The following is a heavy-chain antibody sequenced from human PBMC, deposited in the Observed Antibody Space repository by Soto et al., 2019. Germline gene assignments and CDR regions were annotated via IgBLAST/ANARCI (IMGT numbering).Heavy chain of an antibody. D-gene: IGHD6-13*01. CDR3: TTAPYSSSWSYYFDY. J-gene: IGHJ4*02. CDR2: IKSKTDGGTT. CDR1: GFTFSNAW. Sequence: EVQLVESGGGLVKPGGSLRLSCAASGFTFSNAWMSWVRQAPGKGLEWVGRIKSKTDGGTTDYAAPMKGRFTISRDDSKNTLYLQMNSLKTEDTAVYYCTTAPYSSSWSYYFDYWGQGTLVTVSS. V-gene: IGHV3-15*01.